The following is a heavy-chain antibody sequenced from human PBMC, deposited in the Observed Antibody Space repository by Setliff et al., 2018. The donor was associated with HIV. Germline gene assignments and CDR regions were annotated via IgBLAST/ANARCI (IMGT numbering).Heavy chain of an antibody. CDR1: GDSINGYY. CDR3: ARRSAKSSFLYFDY. V-gene: IGHV4-59*08. Sequence: PSETLSLTCTVSGDSINGYYWSWFRQPPGRGLEWIGYIYSSGTTKYNPSLKSRVTILVDTSKNQFSLRLSSVTAADTAVYYCARRSAKSSFLYFDYWGQGTRVTVS. CDR2: IYSSGTT. D-gene: IGHD3-16*02. J-gene: IGHJ4*02.